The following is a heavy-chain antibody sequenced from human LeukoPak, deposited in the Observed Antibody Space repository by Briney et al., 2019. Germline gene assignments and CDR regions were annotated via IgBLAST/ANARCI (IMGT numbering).Heavy chain of an antibody. CDR2: ISSSGSTI. D-gene: IGHD6-6*01. J-gene: IGHJ4*02. CDR1: GFTFSDYY. CDR3: ARAQLAARIRAHPLH. V-gene: IGHV3-11*01. Sequence: TGGSLRLSCAASGFTFSDYYMSWIRQAPGKGLEWVSYISSSGSTIYYADSVKGRFTISRDNAKNSLYLQMNSLRAEDTAVYYCARAQLAARIRAHPLHWGQGTLVTVSS.